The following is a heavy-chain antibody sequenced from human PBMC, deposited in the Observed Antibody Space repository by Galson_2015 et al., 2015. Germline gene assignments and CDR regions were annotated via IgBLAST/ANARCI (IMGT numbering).Heavy chain of an antibody. D-gene: IGHD2-2*01. CDR1: GFTFSSYA. Sequence: SLRISCAASGFTFSSYAMSWVRQAPGKGLEWVSAISGSGGSTYYADSVKGRFTISGDNSKNTLYLQMNSLRAEDTAVYYCARDINPHDCISSTCHQPYYSFYGMDVWGQATTVTASS. J-gene: IGHJ6*02. CDR2: ISGSGGST. CDR3: ARDINPHDCISSTCHQPYYSFYGMDV. V-gene: IGHV3-23*01.